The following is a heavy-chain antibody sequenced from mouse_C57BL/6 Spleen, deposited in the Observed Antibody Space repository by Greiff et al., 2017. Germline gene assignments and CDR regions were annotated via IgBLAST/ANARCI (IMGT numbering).Heavy chain of an antibody. CDR3: TRDPLLLWYFDV. CDR2: ISSGGDYI. J-gene: IGHJ1*03. V-gene: IGHV5-9-1*02. D-gene: IGHD1-1*01. CDR1: GFTFSSYA. Sequence: EVKVVESGEGLVKPGGSLKLSCAASGFTFSSYAMSWVRQTPEKRLEWVAYISSGGDYIYYADTVKGRFTISRDNARNTLYLQMSSLKSEDTAMYYCTRDPLLLWYFDVWGTGTTVTVSS.